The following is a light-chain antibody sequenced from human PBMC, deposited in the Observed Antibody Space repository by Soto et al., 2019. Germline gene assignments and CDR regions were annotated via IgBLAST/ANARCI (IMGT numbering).Light chain of an antibody. J-gene: IGKJ5*01. V-gene: IGKV3-15*01. CDR2: GAS. CDR1: QNILSN. Sequence: IMMTQSPATLSVSPGERATLSCRASQNILSNLAWYQQKPGQAPRLLIYGASTRATGIPARFSGSGSGTEFTLTISSLQSEDFEIYYCQQYNNWPITFGQGTRLEIK. CDR3: QQYNNWPIT.